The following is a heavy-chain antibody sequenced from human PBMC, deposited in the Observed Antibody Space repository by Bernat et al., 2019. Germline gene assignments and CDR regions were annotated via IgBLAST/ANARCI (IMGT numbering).Heavy chain of an antibody. D-gene: IGHD6-13*01. V-gene: IGHV3-30-3*01. Sequence: QVQLVESGGGVVQPGRSLRLSCAASGFTFSSYAMHWVRQAPGKGLEWVAVISYDGSNKYYASSVKGRFTISRDNSKNTLYLQMNSLRAEDTAVYYCARDLGSSWYGGFDYWGQGTLVTVSS. J-gene: IGHJ4*02. CDR3: ARDLGSSWYGGFDY. CDR2: ISYDGSNK. CDR1: GFTFSSYA.